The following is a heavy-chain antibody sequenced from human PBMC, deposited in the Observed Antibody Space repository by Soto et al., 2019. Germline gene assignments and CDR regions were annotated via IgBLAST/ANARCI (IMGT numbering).Heavy chain of an antibody. CDR1: GFTFSSYG. Sequence: EVQLLESGGGLVQPGGSLRLTCAASGFTFSSYGISWIRLSPGKGLEWVSVISGGGDTTYYTPSVQGRFTISRDDFRKTLYLQMNNLRTEDTAIYYCAKLRDFVVLPAGILDYWGTGTVVTVSS. CDR2: ISGGGDTT. J-gene: IGHJ4*02. D-gene: IGHD2-8*01. CDR3: AKLRDFVVLPAGILDY. V-gene: IGHV3-23*01.